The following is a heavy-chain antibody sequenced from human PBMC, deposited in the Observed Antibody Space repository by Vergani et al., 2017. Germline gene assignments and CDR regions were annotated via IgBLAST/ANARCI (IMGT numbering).Heavy chain of an antibody. CDR1: GYTFTGYY. J-gene: IGHJ4*02. V-gene: IGHV1-2*02. D-gene: IGHD3-10*01. CDR3: ARGRLITMVRGVMVYYFDY. Sequence: QVQLVQSGAEVKKPGASVKVSCKASGYTFTGYYMHWVRQAPGQGLEWMGWINPNSGGTNYAQKFQGRVTMTRDTSISTAYMELSRLISDDTAVYYCARGRLITMVRGVMVYYFDYWGQGTLVTVSS. CDR2: INPNSGGT.